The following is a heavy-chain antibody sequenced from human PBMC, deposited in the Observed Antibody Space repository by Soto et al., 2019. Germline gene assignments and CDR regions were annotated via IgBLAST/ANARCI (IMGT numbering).Heavy chain of an antibody. CDR3: AKVRGYYVFGSGYSLFFYYGRAG. V-gene: IGHV3-23*01. D-gene: IGHD3-3*01. Sequence: HRGGNLRLSCAASGFTFSSYAMSWVRQARGKGLEWVSAISGSGGSTYYADSEKGRFTISRDNSKNTLYLQMNSLRAEDTAVYSWAKVRGYYVFGSGYSLFFYYGRAGWGQGTTATLPS. J-gene: IGHJ6*02. CDR1: GFTFSSYA. CDR2: ISGSGGST.